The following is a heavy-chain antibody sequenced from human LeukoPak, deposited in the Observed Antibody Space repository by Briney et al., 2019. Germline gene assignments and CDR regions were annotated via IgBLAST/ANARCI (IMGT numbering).Heavy chain of an antibody. CDR2: ISAYNGNT. V-gene: IGHV1-18*01. CDR3: ARGGGGLLTGYYFDY. CDR1: GYTFTTYG. Sequence: ASVKVSCKASGYTFTTYGISWVRQAPGQGLEWMGWISAYNGNTNYAQRLQGRVIMTTDTSTTTAYMELRSLRSDDTAVYYGARGGGGLLTGYYFDYWGQGTLVTVSS. D-gene: IGHD3-9*01. J-gene: IGHJ4*02.